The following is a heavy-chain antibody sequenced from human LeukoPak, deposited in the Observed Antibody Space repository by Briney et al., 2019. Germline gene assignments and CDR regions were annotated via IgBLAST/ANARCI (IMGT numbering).Heavy chain of an antibody. CDR3: ARAHYYDSSGYYGFDY. V-gene: IGHV4-59*01. CDR2: IYYSGST. J-gene: IGHJ4*01. Sequence: SETLSLTCTVSGGSISIYYWSWIRQPPGKGLEWIGYIYYSGSTNYNPSLKSRVTISVDTSKNQFSLKLSSVTAADTAVYYCARAHYYDSSGYYGFDYWGQGTLVTVSS. D-gene: IGHD3-22*01. CDR1: GGSISIYY.